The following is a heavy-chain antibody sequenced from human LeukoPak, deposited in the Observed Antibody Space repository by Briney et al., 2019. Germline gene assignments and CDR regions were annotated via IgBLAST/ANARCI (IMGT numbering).Heavy chain of an antibody. V-gene: IGHV1-24*01. D-gene: IGHD2-2*01. J-gene: IGHJ4*02. Sequence: ASVKVSCKVSGYTPTELSMHWVRQAPGKGLEWMGGFDPEDGETIYAQKFQGRVTMTEDTSTDTAYMELSSLRSEDTAVYYCATPGGYCSSTSCYAFGYWGQGTLVTVSS. CDR1: GYTPTELS. CDR2: FDPEDGET. CDR3: ATPGGYCSSTSCYAFGY.